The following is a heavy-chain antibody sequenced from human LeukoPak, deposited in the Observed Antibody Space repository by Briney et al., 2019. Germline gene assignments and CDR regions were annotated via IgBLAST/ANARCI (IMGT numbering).Heavy chain of an antibody. CDR3: AKDSAWSSGWYELAENPHPDY. CDR1: GFTFSSYG. V-gene: IGHV3-30*18. Sequence: GRSLRLSCAASGFTFSSYGMHWVRQAPGKGLEWVAVISYDGSNKYYADSVKGRFTISRDNSKNTLYLQMNSLRAEDTAVYYCAKDSAWSSGWYELAENPHPDYWGQGTLVTVSS. J-gene: IGHJ4*02. CDR2: ISYDGSNK. D-gene: IGHD6-19*01.